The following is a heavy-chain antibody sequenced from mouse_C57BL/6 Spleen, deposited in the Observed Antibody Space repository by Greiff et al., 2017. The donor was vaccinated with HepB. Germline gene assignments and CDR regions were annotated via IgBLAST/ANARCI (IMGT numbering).Heavy chain of an antibody. CDR1: GYTFTSYW. CDR3: ARGDYGNPDY. CDR2: IDPSDSYT. V-gene: IGHV1-50*01. J-gene: IGHJ2*01. Sequence: QVQLQQPGAELVKPGASVKLSCKASGYTFTSYWMQWVKQRPGQGLEWIGEIDPSDSYTNYNQKFKGKATLTVDTSSSTAYMQLSSLTSEDSAVYYCARGDYGNPDYWGQGTTLTVSS. D-gene: IGHD2-1*01.